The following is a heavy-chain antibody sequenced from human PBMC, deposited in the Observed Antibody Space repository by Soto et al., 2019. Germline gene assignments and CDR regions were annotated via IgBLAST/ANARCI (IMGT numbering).Heavy chain of an antibody. CDR3: ARGRGWLHDY. V-gene: IGHV3-7*01. CDR1: GFSLSDYW. Sequence: EVQLVESGGGLVQPGGSLRLSCAASGFSLSDYWMNWVRQAPGKGLEWVAIIKQAGRDRYYVDSVKGRFTSSRDNAKNSLSRQMISLRVEDTALYYCARGRGWLHDYWGQGTLVTVSS. J-gene: IGHJ4*02. D-gene: IGHD6-19*01. CDR2: IKQAGRDR.